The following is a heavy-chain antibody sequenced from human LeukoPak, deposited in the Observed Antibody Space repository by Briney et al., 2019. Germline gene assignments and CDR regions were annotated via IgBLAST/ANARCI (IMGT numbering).Heavy chain of an antibody. Sequence: ASVKVSCKVSGYTLTELSMHWVRQAPGKGLEWMGGFDPEDGETIYAQKFRGRVTMTEDTSTDTAYMELSSLRSEDTAVYYCATVMEYSSRILGFDYWGQGTLVTVSS. J-gene: IGHJ4*02. CDR2: FDPEDGET. CDR3: ATVMEYSSRILGFDY. D-gene: IGHD6-6*01. CDR1: GYTLTELS. V-gene: IGHV1-24*01.